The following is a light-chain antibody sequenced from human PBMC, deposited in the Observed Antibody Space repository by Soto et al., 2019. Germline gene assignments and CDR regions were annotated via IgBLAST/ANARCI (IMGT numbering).Light chain of an antibody. J-gene: IGKJ5*01. Sequence: EIIMTRSPGTGALWPVGIARLGFEAIQSVSSSYLAWYQQKPGQAPRLLIYGASSRATGIPDRFSGSGSGTDFTLTISRLEPEDFAVYYCQQYGSSPPITFGQGTRLEIK. V-gene: IGKV3-20*01. CDR3: QQYGSSPPIT. CDR1: QSVSSSY. CDR2: GAS.